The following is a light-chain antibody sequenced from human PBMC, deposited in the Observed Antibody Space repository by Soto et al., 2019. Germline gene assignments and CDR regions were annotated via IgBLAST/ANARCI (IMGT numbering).Light chain of an antibody. V-gene: IGKV1-5*03. J-gene: IGKJ2*01. CDR1: QSISSY. Sequence: DIQMTQSPSSLSASVGDRVTITCRASQSISSYLNWFQQKPGKAPNVLIYKASSLESGVPSRFSGSGSGTDFILTISSLQPDDFATYYCQQYNSYPYTFGQGTKLEIK. CDR3: QQYNSYPYT. CDR2: KAS.